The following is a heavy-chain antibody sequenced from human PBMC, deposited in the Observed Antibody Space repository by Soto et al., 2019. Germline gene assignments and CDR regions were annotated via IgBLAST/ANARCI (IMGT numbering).Heavy chain of an antibody. CDR2: IKSKTDGGTT. D-gene: IGHD5-12*01. CDR1: GFTFSNAW. CDR3: TTDVVATIGSVRYFDL. J-gene: IGHJ2*01. V-gene: IGHV3-15*07. Sequence: EVQLVESGGGLVKPGGSLRLSCAASGFTFSNAWMNWVRQAPGKGLEWVGRIKSKTDGGTTDYAAPVKGRFTISRDDSKSTLYLQMSSLKTEDTAVYYCTTDVVATIGSVRYFDLWGRGTLVTVSS.